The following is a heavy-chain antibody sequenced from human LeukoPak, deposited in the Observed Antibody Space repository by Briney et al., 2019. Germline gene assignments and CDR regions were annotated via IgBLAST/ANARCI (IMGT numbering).Heavy chain of an antibody. J-gene: IGHJ4*02. CDR1: GFTFSDTW. V-gene: IGHV3-15*01. D-gene: IGHD2-2*02. CDR2: IKSNTDGGTT. CDR3: TTQLLYEHNFDY. Sequence: PGGSLRLSCAASGFTFSDTWMSWVRQTPGKGLEWVGRIKSNTDGGTTDFAAPVKGRFTISRDASENALYLQMNSLKTEDTAVYYCTTQLLYEHNFDYWGQGTLVTVSS.